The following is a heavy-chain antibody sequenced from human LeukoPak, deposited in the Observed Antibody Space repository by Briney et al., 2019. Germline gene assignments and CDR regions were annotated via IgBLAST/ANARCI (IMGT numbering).Heavy chain of an antibody. D-gene: IGHD5-12*01. V-gene: IGHV5-51*01. CDR2: IYPGDSDT. CDR3: ARLLHSGYDSPDYYYGMDV. Sequence: GESLKISCKGSGYSFTSYWIGWVRQMPGKGLEWMGIIYPGDSDTRYSPSFQGQVTISADKSISTAYLQWSSLKASDTAMYYCARLLHSGYDSPDYYYGMDVRGQGTTVTVSS. J-gene: IGHJ6*02. CDR1: GYSFTSYW.